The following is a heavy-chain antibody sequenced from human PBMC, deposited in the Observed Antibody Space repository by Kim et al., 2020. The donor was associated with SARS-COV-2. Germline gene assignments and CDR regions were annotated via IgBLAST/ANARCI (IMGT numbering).Heavy chain of an antibody. Sequence: GGSLRLSCAASGFTFSSYGMHWVRQAPGKGLEWVAVIWYDGSNKYYADSVKGRFTISRDNSKNTLYLQMNSLRAEDTAVYYCARDYGGESPDYGMDVWGQGTTVTVSS. J-gene: IGHJ6*02. CDR3: ARDYGGESPDYGMDV. V-gene: IGHV3-33*01. CDR2: IWYDGSNK. CDR1: GFTFSSYG. D-gene: IGHD3-16*01.